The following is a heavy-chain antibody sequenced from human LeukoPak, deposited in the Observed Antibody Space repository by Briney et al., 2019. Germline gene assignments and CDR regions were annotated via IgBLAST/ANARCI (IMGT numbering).Heavy chain of an antibody. Sequence: SGGSLRLSCAASGFIFHDYGMAWVRPAPEKGLEWVSGIRGNADTTYYADSVKGRFSIFRENYKNMLYLQMNSLRVEDTALYYCAKGHGDASGYYYFDSWGQGTLVTVSS. V-gene: IGHV3-23*01. CDR3: AKGHGDASGYYYFDS. J-gene: IGHJ4*02. D-gene: IGHD3-3*01. CDR1: GFIFHDYG. CDR2: IRGNADTT.